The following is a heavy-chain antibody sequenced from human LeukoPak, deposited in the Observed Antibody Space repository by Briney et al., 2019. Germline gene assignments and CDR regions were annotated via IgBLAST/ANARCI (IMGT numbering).Heavy chain of an antibody. V-gene: IGHV3-23*01. D-gene: IGHD6-6*01. CDR3: AKVSSSSCPDD. J-gene: IGHJ4*02. Sequence: GGSLRLSCAASGFNFSRYAMRGLRQAPRKGLDWVSAMSGSGGSTYYADSVKGRCTISRDNSKDTLYLQMNSLRAEDTAVYYCAKVSSSSCPDDWGQGTLVTVSS. CDR1: GFNFSRYA. CDR2: MSGSGGST.